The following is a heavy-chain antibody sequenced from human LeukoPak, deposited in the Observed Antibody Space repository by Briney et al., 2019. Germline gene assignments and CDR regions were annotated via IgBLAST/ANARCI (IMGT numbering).Heavy chain of an antibody. J-gene: IGHJ4*02. D-gene: IGHD1-26*01. V-gene: IGHV1-8*03. Sequence: ASVNVSCKASGYTFTTYDINWVRQATGQGLEWMGWMNLKSGYTGYAQKFQGRVTITRDTSTSTVYMELSSLRSEDPAVYYCARVAGSIDYWGQGTLVTVSS. CDR3: ARVAGSIDY. CDR2: MNLKSGYT. CDR1: GYTFTTYD.